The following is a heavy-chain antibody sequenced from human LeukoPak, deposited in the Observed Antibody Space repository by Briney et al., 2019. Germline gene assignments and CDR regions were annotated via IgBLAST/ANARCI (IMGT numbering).Heavy chain of an antibody. J-gene: IGHJ3*02. D-gene: IGHD5-24*01. CDR2: ISGGSTYI. V-gene: IGHV3-21*06. Sequence: GGSLRLSCAASGFIFTNYNFNWVRQAPGKGLEWVAFISGGSTYIYYAESVRGRFTISRDNANNLVFLQMNSLRGEDTALYYCARGDVTTDGDVISDSRLFDMWGQGTMVSVSS. CDR1: GFIFTNYN. CDR3: ARGDVTTDGDVISDSRLFDM.